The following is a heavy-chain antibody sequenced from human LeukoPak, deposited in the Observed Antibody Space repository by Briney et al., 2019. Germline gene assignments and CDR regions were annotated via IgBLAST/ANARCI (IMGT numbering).Heavy chain of an antibody. CDR3: ARHDTAMATDYGMDV. Sequence: GGSLRLSCAASGFTFSDYYMSWIRQAPGKGLEWVSYISSRGSTIYYADSVKGRFTISRDNAKNSLYLQMNSLRAEDTAVYYCARHDTAMATDYGMDVWDQGTTVTVSS. D-gene: IGHD5-18*01. V-gene: IGHV3-11*01. J-gene: IGHJ6*02. CDR1: GFTFSDYY. CDR2: ISSRGSTI.